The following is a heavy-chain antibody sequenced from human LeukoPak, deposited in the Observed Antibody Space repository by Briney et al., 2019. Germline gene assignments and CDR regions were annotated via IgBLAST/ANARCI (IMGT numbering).Heavy chain of an antibody. J-gene: IGHJ4*02. V-gene: IGHV3-30*19. Sequence: GKSLRLSCAASGLSLTTHGMHWVRQAPGKGLEWVAVISYDGSNKYYADSVKGRFTISRDNSKNTLYLQMNSLRAEDTAVYYCARDREIGAAAGTFDYWGQGTLVTVSS. CDR3: ARDREIGAAAGTFDY. CDR2: ISYDGSNK. CDR1: GLSLTTHG. D-gene: IGHD6-13*01.